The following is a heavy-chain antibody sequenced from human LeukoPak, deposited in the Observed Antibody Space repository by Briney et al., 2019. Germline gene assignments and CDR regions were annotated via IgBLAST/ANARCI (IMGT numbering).Heavy chain of an antibody. D-gene: IGHD3-3*01. CDR1: GGTFSSYA. V-gene: IGHV1-69*13. CDR3: ASEESGPPDY. J-gene: IGHJ4*02. Sequence: GASVKVSCKASGGTFSSYAISWVRQAPGQGLEWMGGIIPIFGTANYAQKFQGRVTITADESTSTAYMELSSLRSEDTAVYYCASEESGPPDYWGQGTLVTVSS. CDR2: IIPIFGTA.